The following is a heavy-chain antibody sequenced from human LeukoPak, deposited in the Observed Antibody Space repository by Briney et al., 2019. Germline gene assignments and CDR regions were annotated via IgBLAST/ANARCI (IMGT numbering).Heavy chain of an antibody. D-gene: IGHD3-22*01. CDR3: ARDQANYYDSSGYYPD. Sequence: GGSLRLSCVASGFIFSSYGMSWVRQAPGKGLVWVSRINSDGSSTSYADSVKGRFTISRDNAKNTLYLQMNSLRAEDTAVYYCARDQANYYDSSGYYPDWGQGTLVTVSS. CDR2: INSDGSST. J-gene: IGHJ4*02. V-gene: IGHV3-74*01. CDR1: GFIFSSYG.